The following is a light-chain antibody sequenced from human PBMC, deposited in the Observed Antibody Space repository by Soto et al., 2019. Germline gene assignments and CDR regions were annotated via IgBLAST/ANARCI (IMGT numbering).Light chain of an antibody. V-gene: IGKV3-20*01. CDR2: AAS. Sequence: EIVLTQSPGTLSLSPGERATLSCRASQNVGRNYVDWYQQKPGQAPRLLIFAASGRVTGIPDRFSGSGSGTDFTLTITRLEPEDFALYFCQQYGSSPPYTFGQGTTLEIK. J-gene: IGKJ2*01. CDR3: QQYGSSPPYT. CDR1: QNVGRNY.